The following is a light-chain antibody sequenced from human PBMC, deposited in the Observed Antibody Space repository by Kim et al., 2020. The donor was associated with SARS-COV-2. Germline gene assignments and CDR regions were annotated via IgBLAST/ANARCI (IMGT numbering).Light chain of an antibody. J-gene: IGLJ2*01. CDR2: GKN. Sequence: VEMGQTVWNTCQGDSHRSYYATWYQQKAGQAPILVIYGKNNRTSGIPDRFTGASTGNTASLAITGTEAGDEADYCCDSRDSNDNVVFGGGTQLTVL. V-gene: IGLV3-19*01. CDR1: SHRSYY. CDR3: DSRDSNDNVV.